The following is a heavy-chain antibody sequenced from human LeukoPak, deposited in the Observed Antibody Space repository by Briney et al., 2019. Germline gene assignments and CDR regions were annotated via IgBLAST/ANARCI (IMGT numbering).Heavy chain of an antibody. CDR1: GYSISSGYY. V-gene: IGHV4-38-2*01. CDR3: ARRNYYDSSAPFDP. J-gene: IGHJ5*02. Sequence: SETLSLTCAVSGYSISSGYYWGWIRQPPGKGLEWIGSIYHSGSTYYNPSLKSRVTISVDTSENQFSLKLSSVTAADTAVYYCARRNYYDSSAPFDPWGQGTLVTVSS. D-gene: IGHD3-22*01. CDR2: IYHSGST.